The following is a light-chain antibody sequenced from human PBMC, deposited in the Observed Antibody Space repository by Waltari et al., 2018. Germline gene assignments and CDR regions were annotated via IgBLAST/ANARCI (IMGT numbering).Light chain of an antibody. CDR1: QSISVY. Sequence: DIQMTQSPSTLSASVGDRVTISCRAGQSISVYLNWYQQKHGEAPKLLIHGATTLENGVQTRFSGSGSGTDFTLTISTLQPEDFATYYCQQSFTTLWTFGQGTEVEIK. J-gene: IGKJ1*01. CDR2: GAT. V-gene: IGKV1-39*01. CDR3: QQSFTTLWT.